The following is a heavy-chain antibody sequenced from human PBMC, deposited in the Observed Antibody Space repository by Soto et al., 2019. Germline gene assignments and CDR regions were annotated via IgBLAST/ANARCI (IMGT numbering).Heavy chain of an antibody. CDR2: IYYSGST. J-gene: IGHJ6*02. CDR1: GGSISSGGYY. V-gene: IGHV4-31*03. CDR3: ARDRAYCGGDCWVGETGSGYYYGMDV. Sequence: PSETLSLTCTVSGGSISSGGYYWSWIRQHPGKGLEWIGYIYYSGSTYYNPSLKSRVTISVDTSKNQFSLKLSSVTAADTAVYYCARDRAYCGGDCWVGETGSGYYYGMDVWGQGTTVTVSS. D-gene: IGHD2-21*02.